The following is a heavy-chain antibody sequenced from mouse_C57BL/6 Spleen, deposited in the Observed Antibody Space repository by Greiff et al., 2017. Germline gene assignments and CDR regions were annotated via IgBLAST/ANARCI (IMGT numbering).Heavy chain of an antibody. CDR3: AREGMFTTDYFGY. V-gene: IGHV1-26*01. CDR1: GYSFTDYY. Sequence: EVQLQQSGPELVKPGASVKISCKASGYSFTDYYMNWVKQCHGKSLEWIGDITTNNSGTSYNHKFKGMATLTVDKSSSAAYMELRSLTAEETAVYYCAREGMFTTDYFGYGGQCTTLTVAS. CDR2: ITTNNSGT. D-gene: IGHD2-2*01. J-gene: IGHJ2*01.